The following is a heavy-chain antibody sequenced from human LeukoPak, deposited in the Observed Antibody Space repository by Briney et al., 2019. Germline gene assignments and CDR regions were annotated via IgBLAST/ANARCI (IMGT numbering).Heavy chain of an antibody. Sequence: PSQTLSLTCTVSGGSISSGSYYWSWIRQPAGKGLEWIGRIYTSGSTNYNPSLKSRVTMSVDTSKNQFSLKLSSVTAADTAVYYCARSGLAVAGPVDYWGQGTLVTVSS. J-gene: IGHJ4*02. CDR1: GGSISSGSYY. D-gene: IGHD6-19*01. CDR2: IYTSGST. CDR3: ARSGLAVAGPVDY. V-gene: IGHV4-61*02.